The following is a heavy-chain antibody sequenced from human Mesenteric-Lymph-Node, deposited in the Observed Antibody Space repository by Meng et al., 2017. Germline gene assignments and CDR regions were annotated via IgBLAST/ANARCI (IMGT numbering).Heavy chain of an antibody. CDR2: INSDGSAT. CDR3: ARVNYQDDV. Sequence: EAEVVWPWGGYLPPGFSLRLSCAASGFTFSSSWMHWVRQAPGQGLVWVSRINSDGSATNYADSVKGRFTISRNNAKNTVYLQMDSLRVEDTAVYYCARVNYQDDVWGQGTLVTVSS. CDR1: GFTFSSSW. D-gene: IGHD1-1*01. J-gene: IGHJ4*02. V-gene: IGHV3-74*01.